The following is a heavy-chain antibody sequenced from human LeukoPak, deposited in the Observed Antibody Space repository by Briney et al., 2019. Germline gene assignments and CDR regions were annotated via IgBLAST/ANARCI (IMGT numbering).Heavy chain of an antibody. Sequence: PSETLSLTCAVYGGSFSGYYWSWIRQPPGKGLEWIGEINHSGSTNYNPSLKSRVTISVDTSKNQFSLKLSSVTAADTAVYYCARRRYSYGSNYYYYYMDVWGKGTTVTISS. V-gene: IGHV4-34*01. J-gene: IGHJ6*03. CDR3: ARRRYSYGSNYYYYYMDV. CDR2: INHSGST. D-gene: IGHD5-18*01. CDR1: GGSFSGYY.